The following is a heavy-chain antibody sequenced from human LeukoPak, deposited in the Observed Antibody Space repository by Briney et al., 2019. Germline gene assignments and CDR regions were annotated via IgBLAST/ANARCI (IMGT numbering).Heavy chain of an antibody. CDR3: ARVVVGATYNWFDP. V-gene: IGHV4-59*01. Sequence: SETLSLTCTVSGGSISSYYWSWLRQPPGKGLEWIGYIYYSGSSNYNPSLKSRVTISVETNRKQCSQKQRSVPAADTAVYYCARVVVGATYNWFDPWGQGTLVTVSS. CDR2: IYYSGSS. CDR1: GGSISSYY. D-gene: IGHD1-26*01. J-gene: IGHJ5*02.